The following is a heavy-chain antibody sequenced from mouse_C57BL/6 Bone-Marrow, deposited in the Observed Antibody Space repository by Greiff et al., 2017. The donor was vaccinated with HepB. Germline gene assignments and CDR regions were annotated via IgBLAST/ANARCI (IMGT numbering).Heavy chain of an antibody. Sequence: EVKLVESGGGLVKPGGSLKLSCAASGFTFSSYAMSWVRQTPEKRLEWVATISDGGSYTYYPDNVKGRFTISRDNAKNNLYLQMSHLKSEDTAMYYCASDRGIYYDYAVPFAYWGQGTLVTVSA. CDR2: ISDGGSYT. V-gene: IGHV5-4*03. J-gene: IGHJ3*01. CDR1: GFTFSSYA. D-gene: IGHD2-4*01. CDR3: ASDRGIYYDYAVPFAY.